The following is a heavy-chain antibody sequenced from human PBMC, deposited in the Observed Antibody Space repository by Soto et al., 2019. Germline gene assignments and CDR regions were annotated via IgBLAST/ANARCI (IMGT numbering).Heavy chain of an antibody. D-gene: IGHD2-21*01. CDR1: GFTFSSYA. CDR3: AKATSATCTGSICYSFDY. J-gene: IGHJ4*02. CDR2: FSGGRDTT. Sequence: GGFPRLSCVASGFTFSSYAMSWVRQAPGQRLEWVATFSGGRDTTWHADSVKGRFTVSRDSSKNTLSLQMNSLRPEDTALYYCAKATSATCTGSICYSFDYWGQGTLVTVSS. V-gene: IGHV3-23*01.